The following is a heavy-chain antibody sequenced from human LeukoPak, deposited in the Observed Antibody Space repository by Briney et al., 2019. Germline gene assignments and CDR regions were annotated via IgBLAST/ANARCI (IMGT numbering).Heavy chain of an antibody. D-gene: IGHD3-22*01. CDR3: ARLLEEGHYYDSSGYKNWFDP. CDR1: GYTFTSYG. V-gene: IGHV1-18*01. J-gene: IGHJ5*02. Sequence: GASVKVSCKASGYTFTSYGISWVRQAPGQGLEWMGWISAYNGNTNYAQKLQGRVTMTTDTSTSTAYMELRSLRSDDTAVYYCARLLEEGHYYDSSGYKNWFDPWGQGTLVTVSS. CDR2: ISAYNGNT.